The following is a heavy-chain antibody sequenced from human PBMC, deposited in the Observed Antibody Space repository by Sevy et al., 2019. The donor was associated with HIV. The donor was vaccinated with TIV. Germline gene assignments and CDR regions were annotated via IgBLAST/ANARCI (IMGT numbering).Heavy chain of an antibody. CDR1: GFTFSDYG. CDR2: MSIDGNDK. CDR3: ARVSTVGAMMDALDT. J-gene: IGHJ3*02. V-gene: IGHV3-30*03. D-gene: IGHD3-16*01. Sequence: QLGGSLRLSCAASGFTFSDYGVHWVRQTPHKGLEWVAVMSIDGNDKHYADSARGRFTISRDKSKNTLFLELNSLRHEDTAVYFCARVSTVGAMMDALDTWGQGTMVTVSS.